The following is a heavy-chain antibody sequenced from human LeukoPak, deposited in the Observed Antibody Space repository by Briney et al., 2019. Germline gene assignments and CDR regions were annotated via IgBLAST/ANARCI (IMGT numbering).Heavy chain of an antibody. Sequence: KPGESLRISCKGSGYSFPNYWITWVRQMPGKGLEWMGRIDPSDSYTNYSPSFQGHVTISADKSISTAYLQWSSLTASDTAMYYCARHGYYGSGSYYSFDYWGRGTLVTVSS. CDR2: IDPSDSYT. J-gene: IGHJ4*02. CDR1: GYSFPNYW. CDR3: ARHGYYGSGSYYSFDY. V-gene: IGHV5-10-1*01. D-gene: IGHD3-10*01.